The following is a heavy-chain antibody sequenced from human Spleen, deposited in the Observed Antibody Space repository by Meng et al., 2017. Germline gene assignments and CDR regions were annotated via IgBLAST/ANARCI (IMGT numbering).Heavy chain of an antibody. J-gene: IGHJ4*02. D-gene: IGHD6-19*01. Sequence: SETLSLTCIVSGGSISSYYWSWIRQPPGKGLEWIGYIFYSGSTNFNPSLESRVTMSVDTSKNQFSLKLGSVTAADTAVYYCARGDTSGWYSYWGQGTLVTVSS. CDR3: ARGDTSGWYSY. CDR1: GGSISSYY. CDR2: IFYSGST. V-gene: IGHV4-59*01.